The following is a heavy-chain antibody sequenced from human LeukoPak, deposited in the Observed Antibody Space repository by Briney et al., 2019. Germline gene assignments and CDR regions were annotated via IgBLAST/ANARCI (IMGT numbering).Heavy chain of an antibody. D-gene: IGHD5-18*01. Sequence: PGGSLRLSCAVSGFTFSNFWMTWVRQVPGKGLQWVANIKPDGTEEYYVDSVKGRFTISRDNAKNSLDLQMNSLRVEDTAVYYCARDRGGLPYWGQGTLVTVSS. CDR1: GFTFSNFW. CDR3: ARDRGGLPY. J-gene: IGHJ4*02. CDR2: IKPDGTEE. V-gene: IGHV3-7*04.